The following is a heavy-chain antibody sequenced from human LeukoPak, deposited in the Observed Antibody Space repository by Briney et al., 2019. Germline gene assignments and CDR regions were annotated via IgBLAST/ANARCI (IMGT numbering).Heavy chain of an antibody. D-gene: IGHD4-17*01. CDR1: GFTFDDYT. Sequence: GGSLRLSCEASGFTFDDYTMHWVRQSPGKGLEWVSLISWDGGTTYYADSVKGRFTISRDNSKNTLYLQMNSLRAEDTAVYYCAKRRDYAVTSGLDPWGQGTLVTVSS. CDR2: ISWDGGTT. J-gene: IGHJ5*02. V-gene: IGHV3-43*01. CDR3: AKRRDYAVTSGLDP.